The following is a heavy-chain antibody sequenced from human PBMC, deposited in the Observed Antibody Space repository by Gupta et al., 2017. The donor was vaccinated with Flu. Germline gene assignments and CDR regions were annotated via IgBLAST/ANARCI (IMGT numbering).Heavy chain of an antibody. CDR1: GYTFTRFY. J-gene: IGHJ4*02. Sequence: QVQLVQSGAGVKKPGASVQVSCRASGYTFTRFYFHWVRQTPGQGLEWMGVIDPSNGGTTYAQKFEDRISMTRDTSTSTVTMELNTLRSEDTAIYYCASWGSGRHSTFDYWGQGALVVVSS. CDR3: ASWGSGRHSTFDY. CDR2: IDPSNGGT. D-gene: IGHD6-19*01. V-gene: IGHV1-46*01.